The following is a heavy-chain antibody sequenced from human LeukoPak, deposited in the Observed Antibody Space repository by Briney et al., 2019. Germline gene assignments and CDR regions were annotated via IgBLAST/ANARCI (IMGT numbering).Heavy chain of an antibody. Sequence: WVRQAPGQGLEWVAVISYDGSKKYYADSVKGRFTISRDNSKNTLYLHMNSLRAEDTAVYYCAKGYSGNYWYFDLWGRGTLVTVSS. V-gene: IGHV3-30*18. D-gene: IGHD1-26*01. CDR3: AKGYSGNYWYFDL. J-gene: IGHJ2*01. CDR2: ISYDGSKK.